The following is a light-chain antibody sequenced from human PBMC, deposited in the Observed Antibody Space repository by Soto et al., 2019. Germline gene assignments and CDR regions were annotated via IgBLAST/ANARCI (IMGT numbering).Light chain of an antibody. Sequence: AIQSTQSPSSLSESIVDRVNITCRASQDISYFLAWYQQKPGKAPNLLISDAFSLETGVPSRFSGSGSGTEFTLTISSLQAEDVAVYYCQQYYSTPLTGGGGTPGDI. CDR2: DAF. CDR3: QQYYSTPLT. J-gene: IGKJ4*01. CDR1: QDISYF. V-gene: IGKV1-13*02.